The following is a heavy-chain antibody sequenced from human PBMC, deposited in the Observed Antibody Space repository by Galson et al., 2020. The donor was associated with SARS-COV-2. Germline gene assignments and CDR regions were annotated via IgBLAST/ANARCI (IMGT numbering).Heavy chain of an antibody. Sequence: GESLKISCKASGYTFTGYYMHWVRQAPGQGLKWMGRINPNSGGTNYVQKLQGRVTMTRDTSINTAYMELSSLRSDDTAVYYCAVGWLQEFDYWGQGTLVTVSS. CDR2: INPNSGGT. V-gene: IGHV1-2*06. J-gene: IGHJ4*02. CDR3: AVGWLQEFDY. D-gene: IGHD5-12*01. CDR1: GYTFTGYY.